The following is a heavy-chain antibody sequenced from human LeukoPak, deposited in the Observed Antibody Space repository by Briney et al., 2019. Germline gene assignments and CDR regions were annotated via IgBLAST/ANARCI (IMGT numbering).Heavy chain of an antibody. CDR2: IYYRSKWYN. Sequence: SQTLSLTCAISGDSVFSNSSWNWIRQSPSRGLEWLGRIYYRSKWYNDYGVSVKSRININPDTSKNHFSLQLSSVTPEDTAVYYCVRGGQGDGHSADEGFDIWGQGTMVTVS. CDR3: VRGGQGDGHSADEGFDI. D-gene: IGHD5-18*01. V-gene: IGHV6-1*01. J-gene: IGHJ3*02. CDR1: GDSVFSNSS.